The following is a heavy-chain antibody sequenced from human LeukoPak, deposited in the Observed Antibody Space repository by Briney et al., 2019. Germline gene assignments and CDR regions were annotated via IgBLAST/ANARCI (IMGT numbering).Heavy chain of an antibody. CDR2: INPNSGGT. J-gene: IGHJ4*02. Sequence: ASVKVSCKASGYTFTGYYMHWLRQAPGQGLEWMGWINPNSGGTNYAQKFQGRVTMTRDTSISTAYMELSRLRSDDTAVYYCARHGSSWYEFDYWGQGTLVTVSS. D-gene: IGHD6-13*01. CDR1: GYTFTGYY. V-gene: IGHV1-2*02. CDR3: ARHGSSWYEFDY.